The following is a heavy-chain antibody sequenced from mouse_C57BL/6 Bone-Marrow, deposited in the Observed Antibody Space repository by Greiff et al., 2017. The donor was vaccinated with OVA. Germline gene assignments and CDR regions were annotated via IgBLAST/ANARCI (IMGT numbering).Heavy chain of an antibody. V-gene: IGHV1-66*01. CDR3: ARRGLGYFDY. Sequence: LVESGPELVKPGASVKISCKASGYSFTSYYIHWVKQRPGQGLEWIGWIYPGSGNTKYNEKFKGKATLTADTSSSTAYMQLSSLTSEDSAVYYCARRGLGYFDYWGQGTTLTVSS. CDR2: IYPGSGNT. J-gene: IGHJ2*01. CDR1: GYSFTSYY. D-gene: IGHD4-1*01.